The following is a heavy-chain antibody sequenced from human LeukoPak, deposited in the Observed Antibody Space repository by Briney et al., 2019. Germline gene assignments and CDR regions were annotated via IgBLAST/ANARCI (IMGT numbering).Heavy chain of an antibody. J-gene: IGHJ5*02. CDR1: GGSIHSY. CDR3: ARDSGTTGEVKFDP. V-gene: IGHV4-4*07. Sequence: SETLSLTCTASGGSIHSYWSWIRQPAGKGLEWIGRISGSGTITYNPALQSRLTISIDTSKNQFSLKLMPVTAADTAVYYCARDSGTTGEVKFDPWGQGTLVTVSS. D-gene: IGHD3-10*01. CDR2: ISGSGTI.